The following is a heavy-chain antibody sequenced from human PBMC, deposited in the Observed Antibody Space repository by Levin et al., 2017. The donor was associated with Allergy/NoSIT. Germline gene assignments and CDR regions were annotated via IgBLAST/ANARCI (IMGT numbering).Heavy chain of an antibody. J-gene: IGHJ3*02. CDR1: GFTFSTYS. Sequence: RAGGSLRLSCAGSGFTFSTYSLNWVRQAPGKGLEWVSSISSSGTYIYYAESAKGRFTISRDNAKNSLYLQMNSLRAEETAGYYCARGDDDFDMWGQGTVVTVSS. V-gene: IGHV3-21*01. CDR3: ARGDDDFDM. CDR2: ISSSGTYI.